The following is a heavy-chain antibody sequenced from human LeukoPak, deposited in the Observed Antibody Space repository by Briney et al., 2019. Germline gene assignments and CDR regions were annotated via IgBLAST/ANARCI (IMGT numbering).Heavy chain of an antibody. CDR1: GYTFTSYY. Sequence: ASVKVSCKASGYTFTSYYMHWVRQAPGQGLEWMGIINPSGGSKSYAQKFQGRVTMTRDTSTSTVYMELSSLRSEDTAVYYCARSHGDFDFDYWGQGTLVTVSS. V-gene: IGHV1-46*01. CDR3: ARSHGDFDFDY. D-gene: IGHD4-17*01. J-gene: IGHJ4*02. CDR2: INPSGGSK.